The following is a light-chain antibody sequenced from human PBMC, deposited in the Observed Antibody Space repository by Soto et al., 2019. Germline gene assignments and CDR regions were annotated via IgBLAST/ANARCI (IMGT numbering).Light chain of an antibody. CDR3: RSYERSNNLYV. V-gene: IGLV2-8*01. J-gene: IGLJ1*01. Sequence: QSVLTQPASASGSPGQSVTITCTGTSSAIADYNYVSWYQHHPGKDPKLMLYAVSERRSGVPDRFSGSKPGKTASLTVSGLQAEEEADYYCRSYERSNNLYVFGTGTKLTVL. CDR2: AVS. CDR1: SSAIADYNY.